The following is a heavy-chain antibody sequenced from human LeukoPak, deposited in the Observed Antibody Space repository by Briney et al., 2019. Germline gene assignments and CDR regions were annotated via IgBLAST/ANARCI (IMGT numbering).Heavy chain of an antibody. J-gene: IGHJ4*02. D-gene: IGHD3-10*01. Sequence: RSLRLSCAASGFSFNSYAMSWVRQAPGKGLEWVSIVSSSGERTYYADSVKGRFTISRDNSKNTLYLQMNSLRAEDTAVYYCASHYYGSGVSDYWGQGTLVTVSS. V-gene: IGHV3-23*01. CDR3: ASHYYGSGVSDY. CDR2: VSSSGERT. CDR1: GFSFNSYA.